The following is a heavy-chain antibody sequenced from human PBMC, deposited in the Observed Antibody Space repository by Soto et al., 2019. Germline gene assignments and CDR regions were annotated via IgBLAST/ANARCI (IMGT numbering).Heavy chain of an antibody. CDR3: ARSGPYYYDSSGYYRIDY. Sequence: QVQLVQSGAEVKKPGASVKVSCKASGYTFTGYYMHWVRQAPGQGLKWMGWINPNSGGTNYAQKFQGRVTMTRDTSISTAYMALTRLSSDDTAVYYCARSGPYYYDSSGYYRIDYWGQGTLVTVSS. V-gene: IGHV1-2*02. D-gene: IGHD3-22*01. CDR1: GYTFTGYY. J-gene: IGHJ4*02. CDR2: INPNSGGT.